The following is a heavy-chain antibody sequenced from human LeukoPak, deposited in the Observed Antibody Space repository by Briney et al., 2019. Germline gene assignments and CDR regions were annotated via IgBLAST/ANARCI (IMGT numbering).Heavy chain of an antibody. CDR1: GGTFSNFA. J-gene: IGHJ5*02. D-gene: IGHD2-2*01. CDR2: IIPIFGTA. CDR3: ASNGRSIVVVPAARRGDWFDP. V-gene: IGHV1-69*13. Sequence: SVKVSCKASGGTFSNFAFSWVRQAPGQGLEWMGGIIPIFGTANYAQKFQGRVTITADESTSTAYMELSSLRSEDTAVYYCASNGRSIVVVPAARRGDWFDPWGQGTLVTVSS.